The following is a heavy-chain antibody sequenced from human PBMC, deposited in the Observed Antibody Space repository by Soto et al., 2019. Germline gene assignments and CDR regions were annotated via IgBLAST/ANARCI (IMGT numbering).Heavy chain of an antibody. Sequence: ASVKVSYKASGYTFTSYYINWVRQATGQGLEWMGWMNPNSGNTGYAQKFQGRVTMTRNTSISTAYMELGSLRSEDTAVYYCASGAHFTVTSLHYSEDHWGKGTPVTVSS. CDR2: MNPNSGNT. CDR3: ASGAHFTVTSLHYSEDH. CDR1: GYTFTSYY. D-gene: IGHD4-4*01. J-gene: IGHJ4*01. V-gene: IGHV1-8*01.